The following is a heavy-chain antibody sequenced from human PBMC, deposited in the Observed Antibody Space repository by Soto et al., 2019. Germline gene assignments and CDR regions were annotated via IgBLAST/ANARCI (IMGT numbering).Heavy chain of an antibody. J-gene: IGHJ4*02. Sequence: QVQLVQSGAEVKKPGASVKVSCKASGYSFTTFGITWVRQAPGQGFEWMGWISGYNGVTNYAQKVQGRVTMTTDTSTSTAYMELRSLRSDDTAVYYCARGKDGYNYTFDYWGQGTLVNVSS. CDR3: ARGKDGYNYTFDY. D-gene: IGHD5-12*01. CDR2: ISGYNGVT. V-gene: IGHV1-18*01. CDR1: GYSFTTFG.